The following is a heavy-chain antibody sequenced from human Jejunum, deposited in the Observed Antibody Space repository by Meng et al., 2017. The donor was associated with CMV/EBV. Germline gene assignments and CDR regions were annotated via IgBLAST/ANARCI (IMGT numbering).Heavy chain of an antibody. Sequence: SGFPFKTSGLHWVRQAPGKGLEWVALIWYDGSYKYYGDSVTGRFTISRDNSKNTLYLDLDSLRAEDTAIYYCAKEGSVYYSGLDVWGQGTTVTVSS. J-gene: IGHJ6*02. CDR2: IWYDGSYK. CDR3: AKEGSVYYSGLDV. CDR1: GFPFKTSG. V-gene: IGHV3-33*06. D-gene: IGHD5/OR15-5a*01.